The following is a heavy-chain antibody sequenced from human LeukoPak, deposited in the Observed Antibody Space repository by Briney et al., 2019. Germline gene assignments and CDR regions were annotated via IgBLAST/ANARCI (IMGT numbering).Heavy chain of an antibody. D-gene: IGHD2-2*03. Sequence: PSETLSLTCTVSGGSISSSSYYWGWIRQPPGKGLEWIGSIYYSGSTYYNPSLKSRVTISVDTSKNQFSLKLSSVTAADTAVYYCARHDTGYCSSTSCSDFDYWGREPWSPSPQ. V-gene: IGHV4-39*01. CDR3: ARHDTGYCSSTSCSDFDY. CDR1: GGSISSSSYY. J-gene: IGHJ4*02. CDR2: IYYSGST.